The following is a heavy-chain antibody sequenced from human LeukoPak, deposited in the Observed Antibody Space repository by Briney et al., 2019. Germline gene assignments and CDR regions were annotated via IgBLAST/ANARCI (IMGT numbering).Heavy chain of an antibody. CDR3: ASGYYDSSGYYYYFDY. CDR1: GGTFSSYA. CDR2: IIPIFGTA. D-gene: IGHD3-22*01. V-gene: IGHV1-69*13. J-gene: IGHJ4*02. Sequence: ASVKVSCKASGGTFSSYAISWVRQAPGQGLEWMGGIIPIFGTANYAQKFQGRVTITADESTSTAYMELSSLRSEDTAVYCCASGYYDSSGYYYYFDYWGQGTLVTVSS.